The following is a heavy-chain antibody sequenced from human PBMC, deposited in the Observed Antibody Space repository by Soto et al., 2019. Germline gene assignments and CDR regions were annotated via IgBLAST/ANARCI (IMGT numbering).Heavy chain of an antibody. V-gene: IGHV4-31*03. CDR1: GAALNSGNYY. Sequence: SETLCLTCSVSGAALNSGNYYWSWIRQVPGKGLEWIGHIYVTGAVDYNPSLRDRITISQDTSERQFSLTLRLVTRADTAVYYCARLRIATNHYKRLDPWGQSTLVT. CDR3: ARLRIATNHYKRLDP. J-gene: IGHJ5*02. D-gene: IGHD2-21*01. CDR2: IYVTGAV.